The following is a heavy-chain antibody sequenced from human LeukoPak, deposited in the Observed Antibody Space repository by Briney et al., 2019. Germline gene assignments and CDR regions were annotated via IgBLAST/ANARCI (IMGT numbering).Heavy chain of an antibody. D-gene: IGHD3-10*01. V-gene: IGHV3-21*01. CDR3: ARVSSSGSKYYYYGMDV. CDR1: GFTFSSYS. J-gene: IGHJ6*02. Sequence: GGSLRLSCAASGFTFSSYSMNWVRQAPGKGLEWVSSISSSSSYIYYADSVTGRFTISRDNAKNSLYLQMNSLRAEDTAVYYCARVSSSGSKYYYYGMDVWGQGTTVTVSS. CDR2: ISSSSSYI.